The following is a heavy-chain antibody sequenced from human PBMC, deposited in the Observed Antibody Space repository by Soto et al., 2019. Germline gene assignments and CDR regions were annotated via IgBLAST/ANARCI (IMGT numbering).Heavy chain of an antibody. CDR3: APLPVSISGPSGIHV. Sequence: SETLSLTCSVSGYSVSSSDYYWAGIRQPPGKGLEWIGSMFYSGLSYYNPSLKSRVTLSVDTSKNQFSVRLNSVTAADTAVYYCAPLPVSISGPSGIHVWGQGNTVTVSS. V-gene: IGHV4-39*01. D-gene: IGHD2-15*01. CDR2: MFYSGLS. J-gene: IGHJ6*02. CDR1: GYSVSSSDYY.